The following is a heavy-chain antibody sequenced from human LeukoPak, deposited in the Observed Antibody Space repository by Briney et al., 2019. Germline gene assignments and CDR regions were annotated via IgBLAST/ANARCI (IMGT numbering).Heavy chain of an antibody. CDR2: IIPILGIA. CDR1: GGTFSSYT. D-gene: IGHD2-2*01. V-gene: IGHV1-69*04. J-gene: IGHJ5*02. Sequence: GSSVKVSCXASGGTFSSYTISWVRQAPGQGLGWMGRIIPILGIANYAQKFQGRVTITADKSTSTAYMELSSLRSEDTAVYYCARDGVVPAATRFDPWGQGTLVTVSS. CDR3: ARDGVVPAATRFDP.